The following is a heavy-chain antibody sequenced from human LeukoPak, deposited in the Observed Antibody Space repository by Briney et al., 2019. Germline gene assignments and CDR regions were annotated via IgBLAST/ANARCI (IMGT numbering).Heavy chain of an antibody. V-gene: IGHV5-51*01. CDR2: IYPGDSDT. CDR1: GYSFTNYW. Sequence: GESLKISCKGSGYSFTNYWIGWVRQMPGKGLEWMGIIYPGDSDTRYSPSFQGQVTIPADKSISTAYLQWSSLKAADTAMYYCARRNSQIGDYWGQGTLVTVSS. CDR3: ARRNSQIGDY. D-gene: IGHD2/OR15-2a*01. J-gene: IGHJ4*02.